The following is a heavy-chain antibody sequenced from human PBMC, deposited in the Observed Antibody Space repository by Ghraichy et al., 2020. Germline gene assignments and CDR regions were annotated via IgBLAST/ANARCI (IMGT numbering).Heavy chain of an antibody. CDR1: GFTVSHSF. D-gene: IGHD2-8*01. CDR2: IYGNGAT. Sequence: GESLNISCVDPGFTVSHSFMSWVRQAPGKGLEWVSLIYGNGATYYADSVKGRFTLSRANSKTTLYLQMNNLRPEDTAVYYCNLFYQICTPPADYLGRGTLFTVSS. J-gene: IGHJ4*02. CDR3: NLFYQICTPPADY. V-gene: IGHV3-66*01.